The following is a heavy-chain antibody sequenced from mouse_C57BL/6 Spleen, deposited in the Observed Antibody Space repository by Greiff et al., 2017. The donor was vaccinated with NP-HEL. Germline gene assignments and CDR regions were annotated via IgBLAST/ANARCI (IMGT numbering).Heavy chain of an antibody. V-gene: IGHV1-19*01. CDR2: INPYNGGT. CDR3: ARKKDYYGSFYYYAMDY. D-gene: IGHD1-1*01. CDR1: GYTFTDYY. J-gene: IGHJ4*01. Sequence: VQLQQSGPVLVKPGASVKMSCKASGYTFTDYYMNWVKQSHGKSLEWIGVINPYNGGTSYNQKFKGKATLTVDKSSSTAYMELNSLTSEDSAVYYCARKKDYYGSFYYYAMDYWGQGTSVTVSS.